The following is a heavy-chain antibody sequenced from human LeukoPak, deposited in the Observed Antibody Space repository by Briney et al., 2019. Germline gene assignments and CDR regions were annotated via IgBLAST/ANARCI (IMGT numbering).Heavy chain of an antibody. D-gene: IGHD2-8*02. CDR3: ARGGSILVVYEDHFDY. V-gene: IGHV3-21*01. CDR2: ISSSSSYI. CDR1: GFTFSSYS. J-gene: IGHJ4*02. Sequence: GGSLRLSCAASGFTFSSYSMNWVRQAPGKGLEWVSSISSSSSYIYYADSVKGRFTISRDNAKNSLYLQMNSLRDEDTAVYYCARGGSILVVYEDHFDYWGQGTLVTVSS.